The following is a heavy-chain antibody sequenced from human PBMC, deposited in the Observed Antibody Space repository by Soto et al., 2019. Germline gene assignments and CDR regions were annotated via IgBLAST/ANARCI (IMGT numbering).Heavy chain of an antibody. CDR2: INAGNGNT. CDR1: GYTFTNYA. D-gene: IGHD5-12*01. CDR3: ARVSGYYLPDY. Sequence: QVQLVQSGAEEKKPGASVKVSCKASGYTFTNYAMHWVRQAPGQRLEWMGWINAGNGNTKYSQTFQGRVTITRDTSARTAYMELSSLRSEDTAVYYCARVSGYYLPDYWGQGTLVTVSS. J-gene: IGHJ4*02. V-gene: IGHV1-3*05.